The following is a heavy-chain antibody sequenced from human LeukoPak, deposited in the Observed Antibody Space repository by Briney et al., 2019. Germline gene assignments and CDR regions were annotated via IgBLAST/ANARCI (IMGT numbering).Heavy chain of an antibody. CDR2: ISWDGGST. CDR3: AKSRSRSGWYYFDY. J-gene: IGHJ4*02. V-gene: IGHV3-43D*04. CDR1: GFTFDDYG. D-gene: IGHD6-19*01. Sequence: GGSLRLSCAASGFTFDDYGMHWVRQAPGKGLEWVSLISWDGGSTYYADSVKGRFTISRDNSKNSLYLQMNSLRAEDTALYYCAKSRSRSGWYYFDYWGQGTLVTVSS.